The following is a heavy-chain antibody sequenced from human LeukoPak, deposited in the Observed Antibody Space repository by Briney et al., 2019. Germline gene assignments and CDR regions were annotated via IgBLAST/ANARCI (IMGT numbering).Heavy chain of an antibody. D-gene: IGHD2-15*01. Sequence: SETLSLTCTVSGGSVSSSSYYWGWIRQPPGKGLEWIGSIYYSGSTYYNPSLKSRVTISVDTSKNQFSLKLSSVIAADTAVYYCARVGYCSGGTCFDPWGQGTLVTVSS. V-gene: IGHV4-39*07. CDR3: ARVGYCSGGTCFDP. CDR2: IYYSGST. J-gene: IGHJ5*02. CDR1: GGSVSSSSYY.